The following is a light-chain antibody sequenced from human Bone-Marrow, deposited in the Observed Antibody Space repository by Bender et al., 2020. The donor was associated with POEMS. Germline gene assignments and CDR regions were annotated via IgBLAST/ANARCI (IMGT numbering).Light chain of an antibody. CDR3: QSADTTGTSVL. J-gene: IGLJ2*01. CDR2: RDT. CDR1: VLPKQY. Sequence: SHGLTQPPSVSVSPGQTAKITCSGDVLPKQYAYWYRQKTGQAPVLVVYRDTERHSGIPERVSGSTSGTTVTLTIRGVQAEDEAVYYCQSADTTGTSVLFGGGTRLTVL. V-gene: IGLV3-25*03.